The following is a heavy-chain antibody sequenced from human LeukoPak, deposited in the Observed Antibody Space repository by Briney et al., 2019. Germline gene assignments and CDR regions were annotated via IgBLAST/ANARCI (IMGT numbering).Heavy chain of an antibody. D-gene: IGHD3-22*01. J-gene: IGHJ4*02. CDR1: GGSFSGYY. CDR2: LNHSGST. V-gene: IGHV4-34*01. Sequence: SETLSLTCAVYGGSFSGYYWSWIRQPPGKGLEWIGELNHSGSTNYNPSLKSRVTISVDTSKNQFSLKLSSVTAADTAVYYCARENGVITVSFDYWGQGTLVTVSS. CDR3: ARENGVITVSFDY.